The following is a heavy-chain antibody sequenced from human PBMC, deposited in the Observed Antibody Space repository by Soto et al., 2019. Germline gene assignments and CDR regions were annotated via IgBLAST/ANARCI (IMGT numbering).Heavy chain of an antibody. J-gene: IGHJ3*02. CDR1: GGSFSGYY. CDR3: VRGYCAGGSCYNAFDI. CDR2: IHNSGNT. V-gene: IGHV4-34*01. Sequence: SETLSLTFAVYGGSFSGYYWSWIRQPPGKGLEWIGYIHNSGNTTYSPSLKSRVTISVDTSNNQFSLKLSSVTAADTAVYYCVRGYCAGGSCYNAFDIWGQGTMVTVSS. D-gene: IGHD2-15*01.